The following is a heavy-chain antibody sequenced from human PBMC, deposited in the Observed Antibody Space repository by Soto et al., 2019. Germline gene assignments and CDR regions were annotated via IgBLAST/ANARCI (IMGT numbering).Heavy chain of an antibody. D-gene: IGHD1-26*01. CDR3: ARDLPILYGGKRVGGYFDY. Sequence: QVQLQESGPGLVKPSQTLSLTCTVSGGSISSGGYYWSWIRQHPGKGLEWIGYIYYSGSTYYNPSLKSRVTISVDTSKNQFSLKLSSVTAADTAVYYCARDLPILYGGKRVGGYFDYWGQGTLVTVSS. V-gene: IGHV4-31*03. J-gene: IGHJ4*02. CDR2: IYYSGST. CDR1: GGSISSGGYY.